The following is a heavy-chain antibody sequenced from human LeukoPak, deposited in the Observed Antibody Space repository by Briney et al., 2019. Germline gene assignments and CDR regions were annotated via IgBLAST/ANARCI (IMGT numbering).Heavy chain of an antibody. J-gene: IGHJ4*02. Sequence: SETLSLTCTVSGGSISSSSYYWGWIRQHPGKGLEWIGYIYYSGSTYYNPSLKSRVTISVDTSKNQFSLKLSSVTAADTAVYYCARGPTYYYDSSGYDYWGQGTLVTVSS. CDR3: ARGPTYYYDSSGYDY. V-gene: IGHV4-31*03. CDR1: GGSISSSSYY. D-gene: IGHD3-22*01. CDR2: IYYSGST.